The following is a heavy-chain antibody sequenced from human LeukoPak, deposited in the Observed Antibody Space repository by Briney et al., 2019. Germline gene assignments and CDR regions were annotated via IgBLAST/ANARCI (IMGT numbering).Heavy chain of an antibody. CDR1: GFTFSSYA. J-gene: IGHJ4*02. Sequence: GGSLRLSRAASGFTFSSYAMSWVRQAPGKGLEWVSAISGSGGSTYYADSVKGRFTISRDNSKNTLYLQMNSLRAEDTAVYYCAKDISGTPYFDYWGQGTLVTVSS. CDR2: ISGSGGST. V-gene: IGHV3-23*01. D-gene: IGHD1-20*01. CDR3: AKDISGTPYFDY.